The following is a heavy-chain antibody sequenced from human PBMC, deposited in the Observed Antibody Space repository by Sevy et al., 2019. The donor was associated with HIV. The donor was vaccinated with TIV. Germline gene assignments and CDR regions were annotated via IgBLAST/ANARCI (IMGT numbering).Heavy chain of an antibody. J-gene: IGHJ4*02. CDR3: ARERAWAHDY. D-gene: IGHD1-26*01. V-gene: IGHV1-46*01. Sequence: ASVKVSCKASGYTFTNYFILWVRQAPGQGLEWMGIIGPSDGVTSYPQKFQGRVTMTRDTSTSTVYMELSSLRSEDTAMYYCARERAWAHDYWGQGTLVTVSS. CDR2: IGPSDGVT. CDR1: GYTFTNYF.